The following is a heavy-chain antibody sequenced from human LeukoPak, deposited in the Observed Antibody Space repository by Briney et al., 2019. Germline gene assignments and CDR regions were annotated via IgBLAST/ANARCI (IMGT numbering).Heavy chain of an antibody. J-gene: IGHJ4*02. V-gene: IGHV1-24*01. CDR1: GYTLTELS. Sequence: ASVKVSCKGSGYTLTELSMHWVRQAPGKGLEWMGGFDPEDGETNYAQKFQGRVTMTADTSTDTAYMELSSLRSEDTAVYYCVGGLFRYFDYWGQGTLVTVSS. CDR3: VGGLFRYFDY. CDR2: FDPEDGET. D-gene: IGHD3-3*01.